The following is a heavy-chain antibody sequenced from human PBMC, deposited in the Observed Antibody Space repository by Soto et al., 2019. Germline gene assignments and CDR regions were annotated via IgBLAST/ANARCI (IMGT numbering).Heavy chain of an antibody. CDR1: GFTFDDYA. V-gene: IGHV3-9*01. D-gene: IGHD3-22*01. J-gene: IGHJ4*02. CDR3: VKDFRPSEYDSSGYFDF. Sequence: GGSLRLSCAASGFTFDDYAMHWVRQPPGKGLEWVAGIRWNSGGLGYADSVKGRFTISRDNAKNSLFLQMSSLKPEDTALYYCVKDFRPSEYDSSGYFDFWGQGTLVTVSS. CDR2: IRWNSGGL.